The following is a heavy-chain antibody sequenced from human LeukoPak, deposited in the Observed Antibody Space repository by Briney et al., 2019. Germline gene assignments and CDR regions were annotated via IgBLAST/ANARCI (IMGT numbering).Heavy chain of an antibody. V-gene: IGHV3-53*01. CDR3: AREEWLRLRGALDY. CDR2: IYSGGST. CDR1: GFTVSSNY. D-gene: IGHD5-12*01. J-gene: IGHJ4*02. Sequence: GGSLRLSCAASGFTVSSNYMSWVRQAPGKGLEWVSVIYSGGSTYYADSVKGRFTISRDNSKNTLYLQMNSLRAEDTAVYYCAREEWLRLRGALDYWGQGTLVTVSS.